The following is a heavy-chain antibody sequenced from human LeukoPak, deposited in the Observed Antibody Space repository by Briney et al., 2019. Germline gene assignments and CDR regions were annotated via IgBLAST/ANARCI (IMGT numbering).Heavy chain of an antibody. CDR1: GYTFTSYG. Sequence: SSVKVSCKASGYTFTSYGISWVRQAPGQGLEWMGWISAYNGNTNYAQKLQGRVTMTTDTSTSTAYMELRSLRSDDTAVYCCARDPNRSGLFDYWGQGNLVTVSS. V-gene: IGHV1-18*01. CDR2: ISAYNGNT. D-gene: IGHD6-19*01. J-gene: IGHJ4*02. CDR3: ARDPNRSGLFDY.